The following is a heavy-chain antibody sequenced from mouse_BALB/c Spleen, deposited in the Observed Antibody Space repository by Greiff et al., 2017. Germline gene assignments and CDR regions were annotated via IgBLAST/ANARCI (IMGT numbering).Heavy chain of an antibody. CDR1: GYTFTSYW. V-gene: IGHV1-87*01. J-gene: IGHJ2*01. Sequence: QVQLQQSGAELARPGASVKLSCKASGYTFTSYWMQWVKQRPGQGLEWIGAIYPGDGDTRYTQKFKGKATLTADKSSSTAYMQLSSLASEDSAVYYCARSRRYYFDYGGQGTTLTVSS. CDR3: ARSRRYYFDY. CDR2: IYPGDGDT.